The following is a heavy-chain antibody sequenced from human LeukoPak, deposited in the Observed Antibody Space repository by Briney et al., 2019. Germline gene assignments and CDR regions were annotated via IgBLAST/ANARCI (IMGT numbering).Heavy chain of an antibody. V-gene: IGHV1-18*01. J-gene: IGHJ3*02. CDR2: ISAYNGNT. D-gene: IGHD6-13*01. CDR3: ARGSYSSSWRGAFDI. Sequence: GASVKVSCKGYGYTFTNFGITWVRQAPGQGLEWMGWISAYNGNTNYAQKLQGRVTMTTDTSTSTAYMELRSLRSDDTAMYYCARGSYSSSWRGAFDIWGQGTMVTVSS. CDR1: GYTFTNFG.